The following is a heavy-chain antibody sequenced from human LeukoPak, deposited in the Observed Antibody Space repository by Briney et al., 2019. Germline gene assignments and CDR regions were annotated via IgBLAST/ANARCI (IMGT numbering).Heavy chain of an antibody. CDR3: ARVQEGYGSGKIGLFAADYYYYYGMDV. V-gene: IGHV3-74*01. CDR2: INSDGSST. J-gene: IGHJ6*02. CDR1: GFTFSSYW. D-gene: IGHD3-10*01. Sequence: GGSLRLSCAASGFTFSSYWMHWVRQSPGKGLVWVSRINSDGSSTSYADSVKGRFTISRDNAKNTLYLQMNSLRAEDTAVYYCARVQEGYGSGKIGLFAADYYYYYGMDVWGQGTTVTVSS.